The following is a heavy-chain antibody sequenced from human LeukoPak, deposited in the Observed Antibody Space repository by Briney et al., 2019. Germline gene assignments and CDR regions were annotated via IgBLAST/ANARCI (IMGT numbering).Heavy chain of an antibody. CDR1: GGTFSSYA. V-gene: IGHV1-69*04. D-gene: IGHD3-22*01. CDR2: ITPILGIA. J-gene: IGHJ4*02. Sequence: GASVKVSCKASGGTFSSYAISWVRQAPGQGLEWMGRITPILGIASYAQKFQGRVTITADKSTSTAYMELSSLRSEDTAVYYCARDGDYYDSSGYSILIDYWGQGTLVTVSS. CDR3: ARDGDYYDSSGYSILIDY.